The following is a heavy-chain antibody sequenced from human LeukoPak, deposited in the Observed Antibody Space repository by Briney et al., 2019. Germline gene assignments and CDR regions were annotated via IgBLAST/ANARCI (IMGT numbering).Heavy chain of an antibody. V-gene: IGHV1-69*13. J-gene: IGHJ2*01. Sequence: ASVKVSCKASGGTFSSYAISWVRQAPGQGLEWMGGIIPIFGTANYAQKLQGRVTITADESTSTAYMELSSLRSEDTAVYYCARDRRNYYDSSGYGWYFDLWGRGTLVTVSS. CDR1: GGTFSSYA. CDR3: ARDRRNYYDSSGYGWYFDL. D-gene: IGHD3-22*01. CDR2: IIPIFGTA.